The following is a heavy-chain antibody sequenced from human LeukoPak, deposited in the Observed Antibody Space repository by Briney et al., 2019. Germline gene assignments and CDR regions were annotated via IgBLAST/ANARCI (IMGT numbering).Heavy chain of an antibody. CDR3: TTDLGDYGDYVRC. CDR2: IKSDGGTT. Sequence: ETLSLTCSVSDVSISSSYWSWIRQPPGKGLEWIGRIKSDGGTTDYAAPVKGRFTISRDDSKNTLYLQMNSLKAEDTAVYYCTTDLGDYGDYVRCWGQGTLVTVSS. CDR1: DVSISSSY. J-gene: IGHJ4*02. D-gene: IGHD4-17*01. V-gene: IGHV3-15*01.